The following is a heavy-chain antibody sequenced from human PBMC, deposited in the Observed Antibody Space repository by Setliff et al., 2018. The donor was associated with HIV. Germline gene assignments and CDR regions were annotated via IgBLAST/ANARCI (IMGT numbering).Heavy chain of an antibody. CDR2: IYYSGVT. Sequence: SETLSLTCTVTGGSISSYYWNWIRQPPGKGLEWIGYIYYSGVTNYNPSLKSRVTVSLDTSKNQFSLKLTSVTAADTAVYYCARDTSGGYWGQGTLVTVPQ. V-gene: IGHV4-59*01. CDR3: ARDTSGGY. CDR1: GGSISSYY. J-gene: IGHJ4*02. D-gene: IGHD3-10*01.